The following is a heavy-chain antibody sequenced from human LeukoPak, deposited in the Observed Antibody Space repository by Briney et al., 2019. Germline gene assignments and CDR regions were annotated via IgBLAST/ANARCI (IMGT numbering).Heavy chain of an antibody. CDR1: GGSLTNYY. V-gene: IGHV4-4*09. CDR3: ARLNFRGGESLHFDS. CDR2: IHSDGTT. Sequence: SETLSLTCSVSGGSLTNYYWGWIRQPPGKGLEFIGYIHSDGTTNYDSSLQSRVAISLDTSKIQFSLRLYSVTAADTALYFCARLNFRGGESLHFDSWGQGTLVTVSS. J-gene: IGHJ4*02. D-gene: IGHD3-16*01.